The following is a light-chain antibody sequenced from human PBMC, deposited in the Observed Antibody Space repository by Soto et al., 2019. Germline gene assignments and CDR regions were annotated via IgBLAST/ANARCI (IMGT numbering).Light chain of an antibody. CDR3: QQSYRTPIT. CDR2: AAS. CDR1: QSISTY. Sequence: DIQLTQSPSPLSASVGDRVAITCLASQSISTYLNWYQQKPGKAPKVLIYAASNLQSGVPPRFSGSGSGTDFTLTISSLQPEDVATYFCQQSYRTPITFGQGKRLEIK. V-gene: IGKV1-39*01. J-gene: IGKJ5*01.